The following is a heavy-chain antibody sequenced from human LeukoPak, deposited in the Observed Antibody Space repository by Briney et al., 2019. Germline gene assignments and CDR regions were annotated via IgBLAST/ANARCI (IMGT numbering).Heavy chain of an antibody. J-gene: IGHJ4*02. Sequence: GGSLRLSCAASGFIFSNFVMHWVRHAPGKGLVWVSRIPTDETPTNYADSVQGRFTISRDNAKNTLYLRMNNLRAEDTAVYYCARDHYFKIDYWGQGTLVTVSS. CDR2: IPTDETPT. D-gene: IGHD3-10*01. V-gene: IGHV3-74*01. CDR3: ARDHYFKIDY. CDR1: GFIFSNFV.